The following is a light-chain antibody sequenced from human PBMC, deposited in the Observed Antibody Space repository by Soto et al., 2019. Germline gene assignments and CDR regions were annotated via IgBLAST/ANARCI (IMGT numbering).Light chain of an antibody. CDR3: QQYGSSSPWT. Sequence: EIVLTQSPGTLSLSPGERATLSCRASQSVSSSYLAWYQQKPGQAPRLLIYGASSRATGIPDRFSGSGSGTDFTLTISRLEPEDFAVYYCQQYGSSSPWTFGPGPNVDI. V-gene: IGKV3-20*01. CDR1: QSVSSSY. J-gene: IGKJ1*01. CDR2: GAS.